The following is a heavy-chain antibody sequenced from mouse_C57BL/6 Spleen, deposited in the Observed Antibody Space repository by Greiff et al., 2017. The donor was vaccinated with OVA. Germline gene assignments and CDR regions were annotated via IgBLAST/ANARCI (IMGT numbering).Heavy chain of an antibody. Sequence: EVQLVESGGGLVKPGGSLKLSCAASGFTFSDYGMHWVRQAPEKGLEWVAYISSGSSTIYYADTVKGRFTISRDNAKNTLFLQMTSLRSEDTAMYYCARRMVTTDWYFDVWGTGTTVTVSS. CDR2: ISSGSSTI. V-gene: IGHV5-17*01. CDR3: ARRMVTTDWYFDV. CDR1: GFTFSDYG. D-gene: IGHD2-2*01. J-gene: IGHJ1*03.